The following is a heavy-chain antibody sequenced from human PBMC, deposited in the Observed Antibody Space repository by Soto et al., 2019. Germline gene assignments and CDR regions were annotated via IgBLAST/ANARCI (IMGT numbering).Heavy chain of an antibody. J-gene: IGHJ3*02. D-gene: IGHD4-4*01. CDR3: ARRVRLQAAFGI. CDR2: ISSSGSTI. Sequence: PGGSLRLSCAASGFTFSSHSMNWARQAPGKGLEWVSYISSSGSTIYYADSVKGRFTISRDNAGNSLYLQMNSLRDEDTAVYYCARRVRLQAAFGIWGQGTMVTVSS. V-gene: IGHV3-48*02. CDR1: GFTFSSHS.